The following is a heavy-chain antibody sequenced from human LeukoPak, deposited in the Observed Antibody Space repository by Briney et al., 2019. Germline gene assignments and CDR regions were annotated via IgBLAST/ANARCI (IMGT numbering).Heavy chain of an antibody. CDR3: ARTKAATVSFDY. Sequence: SETLSLTCTVSGGSISSYYWSWIRQPPGKGLEWIGYIYYSGSTNYNPSLKSRVTISVDTSKNQFSLQLSSVTAADTAVYYCARTKAATVSFDYWGQGTLVTVSS. D-gene: IGHD6-25*01. CDR2: IYYSGST. CDR1: GGSISSYY. V-gene: IGHV4-59*01. J-gene: IGHJ4*02.